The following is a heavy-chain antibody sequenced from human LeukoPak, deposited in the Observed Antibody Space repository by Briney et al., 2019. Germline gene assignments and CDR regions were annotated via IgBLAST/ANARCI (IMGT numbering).Heavy chain of an antibody. CDR2: IYYSGST. D-gene: IGHD3-10*01. Sequence: PSETLSLTCTVSGGSISSGGYYWSWIRQHPGKGLEWIGYIYYSGSTYYNPSLKSRVTISVDTPKNQFSLKLSSVTAADTAVYYCARAIGSRGGFDYWGQGTLVTVSS. CDR3: ARAIGSRGGFDY. J-gene: IGHJ4*02. CDR1: GGSISSGGYY. V-gene: IGHV4-31*03.